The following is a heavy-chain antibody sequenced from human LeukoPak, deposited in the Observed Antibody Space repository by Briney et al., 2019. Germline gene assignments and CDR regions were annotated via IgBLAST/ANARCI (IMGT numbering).Heavy chain of an antibody. Sequence: RASVKVSCKASGYTFTSYGISWVRQAPGQGLEWMGWISAYNGNTNYAQKLQDRITMTTDTSTSTAYMELRSLRSDDTAVYYCARDRIRLYYYGSGSRTQFDYWGQGTLVTVSS. CDR2: ISAYNGNT. CDR1: GYTFTSYG. D-gene: IGHD3-10*01. J-gene: IGHJ4*02. V-gene: IGHV1-18*01. CDR3: ARDRIRLYYYGSGSRTQFDY.